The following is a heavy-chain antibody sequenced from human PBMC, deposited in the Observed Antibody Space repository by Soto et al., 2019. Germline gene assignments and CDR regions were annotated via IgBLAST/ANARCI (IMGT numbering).Heavy chain of an antibody. CDR1: GGSISSGDYY. CDR3: ARGDLEWLLLLDY. D-gene: IGHD3-3*01. Sequence: SETLSLTCTVSGGSISSGDYYWSWIRQPPGKGLEWIGYNYYSGSTYYNPSLKSRVTISVDTSKNQFSLKLSSVTAADTAVYYCARGDLEWLLLLDYWGQGTLVTVSS. CDR2: NYYSGST. J-gene: IGHJ4*02. V-gene: IGHV4-30-4*01.